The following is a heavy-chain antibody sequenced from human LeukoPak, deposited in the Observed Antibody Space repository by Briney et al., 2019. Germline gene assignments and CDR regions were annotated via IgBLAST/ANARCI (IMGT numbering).Heavy chain of an antibody. J-gene: IGHJ4*02. CDR1: GFTFSSYS. CDR3: AREGYSSGRSRAFDY. D-gene: IGHD6-19*01. Sequence: GGSLRLSCAASGFTFSSYSMNWVRQAPGKGLEWGSSISSSSSYIYYADSVKGRFTISRDNAKNTLYLQMNSLRAEDTAVYYCAREGYSSGRSRAFDYWGQGTLVTVSS. V-gene: IGHV3-21*01. CDR2: ISSSSSYI.